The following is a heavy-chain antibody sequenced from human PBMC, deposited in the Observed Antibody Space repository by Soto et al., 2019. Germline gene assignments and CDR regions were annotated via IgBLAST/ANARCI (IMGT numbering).Heavy chain of an antibody. D-gene: IGHD3-3*01. J-gene: IGHJ4*02. CDR3: AHTGRYYDFWSGYFH. V-gene: IGHV1-69*01. CDR1: GGTFSSHA. CDR2: IIPIFGTA. Sequence: QVQLVQSGAEVKKPGSSVKVSCKASGGTFSSHAISWVRQAPGQGLEWMGGIIPIFGTANYAQKFQGRVTITADESTSTAYMELSSLRSEDTAVYYCAHTGRYYDFWSGYFHWGQGTLVTVSS.